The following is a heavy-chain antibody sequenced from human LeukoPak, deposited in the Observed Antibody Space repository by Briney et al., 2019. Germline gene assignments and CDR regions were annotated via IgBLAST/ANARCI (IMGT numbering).Heavy chain of an antibody. D-gene: IGHD3-22*01. Sequence: GGSLRLSCSASGFSFGDYDMNWIRQAPGKGLEWVAYIRNDGSTIYDADSVRGRFTISRDSAEKSLYLQMNSLRAEGTAVYYCAREGRGYYGDFDFWGQGTLVTVSS. CDR2: IRNDGSTI. CDR3: AREGRGYYGDFDF. CDR1: GFSFGDYD. J-gene: IGHJ4*02. V-gene: IGHV3-11*01.